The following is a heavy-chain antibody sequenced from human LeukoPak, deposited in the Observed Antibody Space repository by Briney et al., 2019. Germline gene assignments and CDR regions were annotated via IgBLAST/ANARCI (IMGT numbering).Heavy chain of an antibody. Sequence: ASVKVSCKASGYTFTGYYMHWVQQAPGQGLEWMGWINPNSGGTNYAQKFQGWVTMTRDTSISTAYMELSRLRSDDTAVYYCARGSWYDYYGMDVWGQGTTVTVSS. CDR1: GYTFTGYY. D-gene: IGHD6-13*01. CDR2: INPNSGGT. J-gene: IGHJ6*02. CDR3: ARGSWYDYYGMDV. V-gene: IGHV1-2*04.